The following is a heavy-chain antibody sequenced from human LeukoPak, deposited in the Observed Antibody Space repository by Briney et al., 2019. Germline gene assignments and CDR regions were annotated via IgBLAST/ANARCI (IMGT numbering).Heavy chain of an antibody. CDR1: GLTFSSRW. CDR2: IQPDGSEQ. V-gene: IGHV3-7*01. J-gene: IGHJ5*02. CDR3: ASQSYARSDP. D-gene: IGHD3-16*01. Sequence: GGSLRLSCAASGLTFSSRWMSWVRQAPGKGLEWVGNIQPDGSEQYPVDSVKGRFTISRDNARNSLFLQMNSLRVEDTAVYYCASQSYARSDPWGQGTLVTVSS.